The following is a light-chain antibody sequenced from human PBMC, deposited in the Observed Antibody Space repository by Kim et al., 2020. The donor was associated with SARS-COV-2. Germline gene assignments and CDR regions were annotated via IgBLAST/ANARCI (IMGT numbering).Light chain of an antibody. CDR3: ASYTSTYTWV. J-gene: IGLJ3*02. CDR2: DVS. Sequence: GQSITISCTGTSSDIGISDYVSWSQQHPGKAPKLMIYDVSKRPSGVSDRFSGSKSGNTASLTISGLQAEDEADYYCASYTSTYTWVFGGGTKLTVL. V-gene: IGLV2-14*03. CDR1: SSDIGISDY.